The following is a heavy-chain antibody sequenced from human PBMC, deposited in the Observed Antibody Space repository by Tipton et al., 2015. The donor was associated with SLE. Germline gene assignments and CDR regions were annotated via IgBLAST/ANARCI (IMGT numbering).Heavy chain of an antibody. Sequence: TLSLTCTVSGGSISSGAYYWGWIRQPPGKGLEWIGNIHYSGNTYCNPSLKSRVTISLDTPKNQFSLKLSSVTAADTAVFYCARVTGHSGGWYGWVDYWGQGTLVTVSS. V-gene: IGHV4-39*07. CDR3: ARVTGHSGGWYGWVDY. J-gene: IGHJ4*02. CDR1: GGSISSGAYY. D-gene: IGHD6-19*01. CDR2: IHYSGNT.